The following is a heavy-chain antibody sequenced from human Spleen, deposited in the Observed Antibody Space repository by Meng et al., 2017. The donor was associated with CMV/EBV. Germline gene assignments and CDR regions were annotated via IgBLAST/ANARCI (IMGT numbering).Heavy chain of an antibody. D-gene: IGHD2-8*01. J-gene: IGHJ3*02. Sequence: GESLKISCAASGFTFSSYSMNWVRQAPGKGLVWVSRINSDGSSTSYADSVKGRFTISRDNSKNTLYLQMNTLRAEDTAIYYCARGPGFCTDGVCPDEAFDIWGHGTLVTVSS. CDR1: GFTFSSYS. CDR2: INSDGSST. V-gene: IGHV3-74*01. CDR3: ARGPGFCTDGVCPDEAFDI.